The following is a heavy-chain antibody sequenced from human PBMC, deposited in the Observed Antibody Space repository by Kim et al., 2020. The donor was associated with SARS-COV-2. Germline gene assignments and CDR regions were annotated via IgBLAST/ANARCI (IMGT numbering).Heavy chain of an antibody. CDR3: ARDLGDLPFFDY. J-gene: IGHJ4*02. CDR2: IYYSGST. CDR1: GGSISSSSYY. Sequence: SETLSLTCTVSGGSISSSSYYWGWIRQPPGKGLEWIGSIYYSGSTYYNPSLKSRVTISVDTSKNQFSLKLSSVTAADTAVYYCARDLGDLPFFDYWGQGTLVTVSS. D-gene: IGHD3-16*01. V-gene: IGHV4-39*07.